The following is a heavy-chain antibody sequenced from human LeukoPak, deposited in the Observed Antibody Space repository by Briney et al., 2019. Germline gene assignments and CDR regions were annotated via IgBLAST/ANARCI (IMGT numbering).Heavy chain of an antibody. CDR2: ISYDGSNK. CDR3: AREYPRYCTNGVCYPFDY. J-gene: IGHJ4*02. D-gene: IGHD2-8*01. V-gene: IGHV3-30*04. Sequence: PGGSPRLSCAASGFTFSSYAMHWVRQAPGKGLEWVAVISYDGSNKYYADSVKGRFTISRDNSKNTLYLQMNSPRAEDTAVYYCAREYPRYCTNGVCYPFDYWGQGTLVTVSS. CDR1: GFTFSSYA.